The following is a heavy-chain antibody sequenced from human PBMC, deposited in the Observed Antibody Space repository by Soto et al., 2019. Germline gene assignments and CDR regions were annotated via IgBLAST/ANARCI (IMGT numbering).Heavy chain of an antibody. CDR2: IYPGDSDT. V-gene: IGHV5-51*01. Sequence: EVQLVQSGAEVKKPGESLKISCKGSGYSFTSYWIGWVRQMPGKGLEWMGIIYPGDSDTRYSPSFQGQVTISADKSISTAYLQWSSLTASDTAMYYCARANMVGWYGLDAFDIWGQGTMVTVSS. D-gene: IGHD6-19*01. J-gene: IGHJ3*02. CDR1: GYSFTSYW. CDR3: ARANMVGWYGLDAFDI.